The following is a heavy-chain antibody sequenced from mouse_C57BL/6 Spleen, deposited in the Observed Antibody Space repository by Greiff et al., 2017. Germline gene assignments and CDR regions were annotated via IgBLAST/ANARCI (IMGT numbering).Heavy chain of an antibody. Sequence: QVQLQQPGTELVKPGASVKLSCKASGYTFTSYWMHWVKQRPGQGLEWIGNINPSNGGTNYNEKFKSKATLTVDKSTSTDYMQLSSLTSEDSAVYYCARGTTVVAFDYWGQGTTLTVSS. CDR1: GYTFTSYW. CDR3: ARGTTVVAFDY. J-gene: IGHJ2*01. CDR2: INPSNGGT. V-gene: IGHV1-53*01. D-gene: IGHD1-1*01.